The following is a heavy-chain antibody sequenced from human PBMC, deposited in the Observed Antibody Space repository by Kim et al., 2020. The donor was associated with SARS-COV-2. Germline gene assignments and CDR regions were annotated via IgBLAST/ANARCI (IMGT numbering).Heavy chain of an antibody. CDR2: ISYDGSNK. J-gene: IGHJ4*01. CDR3: AKAITPLWFGELSVDY. D-gene: IGHD3-10*01. CDR1: GFTFSSYG. Sequence: GGSLRLSCAASGFTFSSYGMHWVRQAPGKGLEWVAVISYDGSNKYYADSVKGRFTISRDNSKNTLYLQMNSLRAEDTAVYYCAKAITPLWFGELSVDYWG. V-gene: IGHV3-30*18.